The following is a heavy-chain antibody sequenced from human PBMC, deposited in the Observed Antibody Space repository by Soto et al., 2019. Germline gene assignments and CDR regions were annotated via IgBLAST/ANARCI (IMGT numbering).Heavy chain of an antibody. CDR2: INHSGST. V-gene: IGHV4-34*01. CDR1: GGSFSGYY. J-gene: IGHJ6*02. Sequence: PSETLSLTCAVYGGSFSGYYWSWIRQPPGKGLEWIGEINHSGSTYYNPSLKSRVTISVDTSKNQFSLKLSSVTAADTAVYYCATEDYYYYYGMDVWGQGTTVTVSS. CDR3: ATEDYYYYYGMDV.